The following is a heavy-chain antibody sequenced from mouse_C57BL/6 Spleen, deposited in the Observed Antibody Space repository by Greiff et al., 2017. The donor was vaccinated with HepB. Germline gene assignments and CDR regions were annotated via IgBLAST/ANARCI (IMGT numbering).Heavy chain of an antibody. Sequence: VQLQQPGTELVKPGASVKLSCKASGYTFTSYWMHWVKQRPGQGLEWIGNINPSNGGTNYNEKFKSKATLTVDKSSSTAYMQLSSLTSEDSAVYYCARGGSGGVRGEKAMDYWGQGTSVTVSS. CDR2: INPSNGGT. D-gene: IGHD5-1*01. CDR3: ARGGSGGVRGEKAMDY. CDR1: GYTFTSYW. V-gene: IGHV1-53*01. J-gene: IGHJ4*01.